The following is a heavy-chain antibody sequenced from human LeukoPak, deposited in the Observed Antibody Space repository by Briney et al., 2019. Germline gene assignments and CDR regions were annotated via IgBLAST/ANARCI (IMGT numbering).Heavy chain of an antibody. CDR2: ISYSGST. V-gene: IGHV4-59*08. J-gene: IGHJ4*02. D-gene: IGHD3-3*01. Sequence: SETLSLTCSVSGGSISSYYWSWIRQPPGKGLEWIGYISYSGSTYYNPSLKSRVTISVDTSKNQFSLKLSSVTAADTAVYYCARQFRRWSDGDQIDYWGQGTLVTVSS. CDR3: ARQFRRWSDGDQIDY. CDR1: GGSISSYY.